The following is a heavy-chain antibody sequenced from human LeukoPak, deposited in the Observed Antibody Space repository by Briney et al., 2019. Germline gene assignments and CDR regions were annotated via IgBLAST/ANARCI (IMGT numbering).Heavy chain of an antibody. D-gene: IGHD6-19*01. CDR3: AREKWLVGPDY. V-gene: IGHV5-10-1*01. J-gene: IGHJ4*02. Sequence: GESLKISCKGSGYSFTSYWITWVRPMPGKGLEWMGMIDSSDSYTNYSPSFQGHVTISADESISTAYLQWSSLKASDTAMYYCAREKWLVGPDYWGQGTLVTVSS. CDR2: IDSSDSYT. CDR1: GYSFTSYW.